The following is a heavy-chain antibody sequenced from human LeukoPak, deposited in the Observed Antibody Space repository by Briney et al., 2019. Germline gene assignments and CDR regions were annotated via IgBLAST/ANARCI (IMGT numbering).Heavy chain of an antibody. CDR3: ARDAPPYSSGWYLDY. CDR1: VRSISRYY. J-gene: IGHJ4*02. Sequence: PSHTLSLTYTFSVRSISRYYWRWIRQPPGRGLEWLGDIYYSGSTNYNTSLKSRVAISVDTSKTQFCLKLSSVSAADTAVYYCARDAPPYSSGWYLDYWGQGTLVTVPS. CDR2: IYYSGST. D-gene: IGHD6-19*01. V-gene: IGHV4-59*01.